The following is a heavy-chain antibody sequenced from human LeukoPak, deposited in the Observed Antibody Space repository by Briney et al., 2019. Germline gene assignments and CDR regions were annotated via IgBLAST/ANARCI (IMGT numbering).Heavy chain of an antibody. D-gene: IGHD4-23*01. CDR3: ARDNSVEDNAWWFDP. CDR2: INTGNGNT. V-gene: IGHV1-3*03. J-gene: IGHJ5*02. Sequence: ASVKVSCKASGYTFTSYGISWVRQAPGQRLEWMGWINTGNGNTKYSQEFQGRVTITRDTSASTAYMELSSLRSEDMAVYYCARDNSVEDNAWWFDPWGQGTLVTVSS. CDR1: GYTFTSYG.